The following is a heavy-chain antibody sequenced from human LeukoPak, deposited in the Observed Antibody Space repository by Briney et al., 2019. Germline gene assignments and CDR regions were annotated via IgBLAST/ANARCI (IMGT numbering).Heavy chain of an antibody. V-gene: IGHV3-21*03. J-gene: IGHJ4*02. Sequence: GGSLRLSCAASGFTFSNYDMNWVRQSPGKGLEWVSSIDTDSTYIHYADSVKGRFTISRDNAKNSLYLQMNSLKTEDTAVYYCATALYDWNDVNYWGQGTLVTVSS. CDR3: ATALYDWNDVNY. CDR2: IDTDSTYI. D-gene: IGHD1-1*01. CDR1: GFTFSNYD.